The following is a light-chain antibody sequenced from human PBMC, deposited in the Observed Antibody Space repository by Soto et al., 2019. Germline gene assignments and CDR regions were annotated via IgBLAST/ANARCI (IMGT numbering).Light chain of an antibody. J-gene: IGLJ1*01. V-gene: IGLV1-44*01. Sequence: SVRTQPRSASGTPGQSVTISCSGSSSNIGSNTVNWYQQLPGTAPKVLIYSNNQRPSGVPDRFSGSKSGTSASLAISGLQSEDEADYYCAAWDDSLNGYVFGTGTKV. CDR1: SSNIGSNT. CDR3: AAWDDSLNGYV. CDR2: SNN.